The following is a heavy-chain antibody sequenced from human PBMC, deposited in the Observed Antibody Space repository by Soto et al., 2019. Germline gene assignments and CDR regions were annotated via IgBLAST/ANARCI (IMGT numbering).Heavy chain of an antibody. CDR2: IGGRGVNT. V-gene: IGHV3-23*01. J-gene: IGHJ1*01. D-gene: IGHD3-22*01. Sequence: EVQLLESGGDFVQPGGSLRLSCAASGFTFSSFAMSWVRQAPGKGLEWVSSIGGRGVNTYYADSVKGQFTISRDNSKNTLYLQMNSLRAEDTAVYYCAKDLYYYESSGSIEYFQHWGQGTLVTVSS. CDR1: GFTFSSFA. CDR3: AKDLYYYESSGSIEYFQH.